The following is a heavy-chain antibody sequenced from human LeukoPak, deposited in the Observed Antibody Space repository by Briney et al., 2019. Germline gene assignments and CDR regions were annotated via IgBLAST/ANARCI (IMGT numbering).Heavy chain of an antibody. V-gene: IGHV4-34*01. CDR3: ASLLRAYKQLVPYYYYYMDV. D-gene: IGHD6-6*01. CDR1: GGSFSGYY. Sequence: SETLSLTCAVYGGSFSGYYWSWIRQPPGKGPEWIGEINHSGSTNYNPSLKSRVTISVDTSKNQFSLKLSSVTAADTAVYYCASLLRAYKQLVPYYYYYMDVWGKGTTVTVSS. CDR2: INHSGST. J-gene: IGHJ6*03.